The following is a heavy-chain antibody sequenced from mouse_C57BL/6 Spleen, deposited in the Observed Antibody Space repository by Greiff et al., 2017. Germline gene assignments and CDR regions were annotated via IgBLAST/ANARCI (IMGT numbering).Heavy chain of an antibody. CDR1: GYTFTSYW. D-gene: IGHD2-4*01. V-gene: IGHV1-55*01. CDR2: IYPGSGST. CDR3: ARDDYERPNHAMDY. Sequence: QVQLQQPGAELVKPGASVKMSCKASGYTFTSYWITWVKQRPGQGLEWIGDIYPGSGSTTYNEKFKSKATLTVDTSSSTAYMQLSSLTSEDSAVYYCARDDYERPNHAMDYWGQGTSGTGSS. J-gene: IGHJ4*01.